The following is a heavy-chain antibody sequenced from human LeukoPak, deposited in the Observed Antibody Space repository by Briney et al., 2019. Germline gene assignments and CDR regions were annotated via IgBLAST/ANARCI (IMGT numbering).Heavy chain of an antibody. J-gene: IGHJ4*02. V-gene: IGHV3-23*01. D-gene: IGHD6-13*01. Sequence: PGGSLRLSCAASGFTFSSYAMSWVRQAPGKGLEWVSAIRGSGGSTDYADSVKGRFTISRDNSKNTLHLQMNSLRAEDTAVYYCARRGTSSSWAHFDYWGQGTLVTVSS. CDR3: ARRGTSSSWAHFDY. CDR1: GFTFSSYA. CDR2: IRGSGGST.